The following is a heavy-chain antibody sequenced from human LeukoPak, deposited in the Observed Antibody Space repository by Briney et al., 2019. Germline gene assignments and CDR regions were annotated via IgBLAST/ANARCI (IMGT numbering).Heavy chain of an antibody. D-gene: IGHD1-14*01. CDR3: ATERTGYYYYYMDV. CDR2: INPSGGST. Sequence: ASVKVSCKASGYTFTSYYMHWVRQAPGQGLEWMGIINPSGGSTSYAQKFQGRVTMTRDMSTSTVYMELSSLRSDDTAVYHCATERTGYYYYYMDVWGKGTTVTVSS. J-gene: IGHJ6*03. CDR1: GYTFTSYY. V-gene: IGHV1-46*01.